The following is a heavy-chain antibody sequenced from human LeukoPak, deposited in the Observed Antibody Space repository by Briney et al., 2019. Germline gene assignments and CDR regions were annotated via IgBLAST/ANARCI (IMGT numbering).Heavy chain of an antibody. V-gene: IGHV1-18*04. D-gene: IGHD3-10*01. Sequence: ASVKVSCKASGYTFTSYGIGWVRQAPGQGLEWMGWISAYNGNTNYAQKLQGRVTMTTDTSTSTAYMELRSLRSDDTAVYYCARALSGSGRVYYYYGMDVWGKGTTVTVSS. CDR3: ARALSGSGRVYYYYGMDV. J-gene: IGHJ6*04. CDR1: GYTFTSYG. CDR2: ISAYNGNT.